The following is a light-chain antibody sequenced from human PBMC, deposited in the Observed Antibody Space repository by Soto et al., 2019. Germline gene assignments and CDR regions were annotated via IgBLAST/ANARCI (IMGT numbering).Light chain of an antibody. CDR1: QGISSH. CDR3: QQVNGYPHT. CDR2: AAS. V-gene: IGKV1-9*01. J-gene: IGKJ2*01. Sequence: DIQLTQSPSFLSASVGDRVTITCRASQGISSHLAWYQQIPGKGPKLLIYAASTLQSGVPSGFSGSGSGTDFTLPIDGQQREYFGTCYCQQVNGYPHTFGQGIKLEIK.